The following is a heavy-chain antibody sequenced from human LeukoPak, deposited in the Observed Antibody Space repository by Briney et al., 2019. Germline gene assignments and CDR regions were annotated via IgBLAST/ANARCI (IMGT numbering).Heavy chain of an antibody. CDR3: ARSELRYFDWLLMNNWFDP. J-gene: IGHJ5*02. CDR2: ISAYNGNT. CDR1: GYTFTSYG. V-gene: IGHV1-18*03. D-gene: IGHD3-9*01. Sequence: ASVKVSCKASGYTFTSYGISWVRQAPGQGLEWMGWISAYNGNTNYAQKLQGGVTMTTDTSPSTAYMELRSLRSDDMAVYYCARSELRYFDWLLMNNWFDPWGQGTLVTVSS.